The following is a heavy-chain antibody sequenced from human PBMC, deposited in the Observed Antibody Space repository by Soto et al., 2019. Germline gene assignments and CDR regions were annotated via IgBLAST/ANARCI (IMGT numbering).Heavy chain of an antibody. V-gene: IGHV1-18*01. CDR1: GYTFTSHG. D-gene: IGHD2-8*02. Sequence: QVQLVQSGAEVKTPGASVKVSCKASGYTFTSHGITWVRQAPGQGLEWMGWINTYNGNTDYAQKFQGRVTMTTGTSTSAAYMELRSLTSDDTAMYYCTRTCPGASCYHIYWGQGTLVTVSS. CDR2: INTYNGNT. J-gene: IGHJ4*02. CDR3: TRTCPGASCYHIY.